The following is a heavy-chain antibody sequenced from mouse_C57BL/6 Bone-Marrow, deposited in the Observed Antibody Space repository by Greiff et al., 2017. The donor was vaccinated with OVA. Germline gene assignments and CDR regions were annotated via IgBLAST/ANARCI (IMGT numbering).Heavy chain of an antibody. V-gene: IGHV1-72*01. D-gene: IGHD1-1*01. CDR3: ARSSSYKYFDV. Sequence: QVQLQQPGAELVKPGASVKLSCKASGYTFTSYWMHWVKQRPGRGLGWIGRIDPNSGGTKYNEKFKSKATLTVDKPSSTAYMQLSSLTSEDSAVYYCARSSSYKYFDVWGTGTTVTVSS. CDR1: GYTFTSYW. CDR2: IDPNSGGT. J-gene: IGHJ1*03.